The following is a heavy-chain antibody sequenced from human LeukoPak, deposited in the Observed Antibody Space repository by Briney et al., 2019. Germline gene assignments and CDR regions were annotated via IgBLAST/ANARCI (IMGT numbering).Heavy chain of an antibody. V-gene: IGHV3-48*04. J-gene: IGHJ3*02. CDR1: GFTFRSYS. CDR3: ARELVVPAAISSYDAFDI. CDR2: ISSTSGTI. Sequence: GGSLRLSCVASGFTFRSYSMNWVRQAPGKGLEWVSYISSTSGTIYYADSMEGRFTISRDNAKNSLYLQMNGLRAEDTAVYYCARELVVPAAISSYDAFDIWGQGTMVTVSS. D-gene: IGHD2-2*01.